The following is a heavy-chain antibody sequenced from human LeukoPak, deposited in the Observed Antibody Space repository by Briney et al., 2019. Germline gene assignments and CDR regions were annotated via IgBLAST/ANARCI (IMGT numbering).Heavy chain of an antibody. D-gene: IGHD4-23*01. CDR2: INHSGST. V-gene: IGHV4-34*01. J-gene: IGHJ4*02. CDR1: GGSFSGYY. CDR3: ARIVPTVEVDY. Sequence: SETLSLTCAVYGGSFSGYYWSWIRQPPGKGLEWIGEINHSGSTNYNPSLKSRVTISVDTSKNQFSLKLSSVTAADTAVYYCARIVPTVEVDYWGQGTLVTVSS.